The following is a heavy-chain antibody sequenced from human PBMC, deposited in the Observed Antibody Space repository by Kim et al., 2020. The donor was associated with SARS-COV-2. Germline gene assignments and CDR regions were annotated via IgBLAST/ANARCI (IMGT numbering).Heavy chain of an antibody. CDR3: ATDLRTSSYDSSGYPLDY. Sequence: ASVKVSCKVSGYTLTELSMHWVRQAPGKGLEWMGGFDPADGETIYAQKFQGRVTMTGDTSTDTAYMELSSLRSEDTAVYYCATDLRTSSYDSSGYPLDYWGQGTLVTVSS. CDR1: GYTLTELS. CDR2: FDPADGET. V-gene: IGHV1-24*01. J-gene: IGHJ4*02. D-gene: IGHD3-22*01.